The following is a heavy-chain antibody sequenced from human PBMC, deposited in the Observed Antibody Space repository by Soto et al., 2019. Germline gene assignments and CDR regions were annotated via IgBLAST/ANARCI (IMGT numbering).Heavy chain of an antibody. CDR2: ISGSGGST. Sequence: PGGSLRLFCASSGFTLSSYAISWVRQAPGKGLEWVSAISGSGGSTYYADSVKGRFTISRDNSKNTLYLQMNSLRAEDTAVYYCAVTAAGYFDYWGQGTLVTVSS. V-gene: IGHV3-23*01. J-gene: IGHJ4*02. CDR3: AVTAAGYFDY. CDR1: GFTLSSYA. D-gene: IGHD6-13*01.